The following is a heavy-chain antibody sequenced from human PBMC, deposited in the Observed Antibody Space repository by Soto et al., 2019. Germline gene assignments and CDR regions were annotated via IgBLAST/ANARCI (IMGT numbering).Heavy chain of an antibody. CDR2: IYSGGST. CDR1: GFTVSSNY. D-gene: IGHD5-12*01. V-gene: IGHV3-53*02. Sequence: EVQLVETGGGLIQPGGSLRLSCAASGFTVSSNYMSWVRQAPGKGLEWVSVIYSGGSTYYADSVKGRFTISRDNSKNTLDLQMNILRAEDTAVYYCASDSGYDYPRGFDCWGQGTLVTVSS. J-gene: IGHJ4*02. CDR3: ASDSGYDYPRGFDC.